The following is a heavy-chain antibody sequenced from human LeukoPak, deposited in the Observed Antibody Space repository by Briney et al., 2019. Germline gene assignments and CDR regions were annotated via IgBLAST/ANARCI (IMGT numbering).Heavy chain of an antibody. J-gene: IGHJ3*02. CDR1: GGSISSYY. D-gene: IGHD3-3*01. V-gene: IGHV4-59*01. Sequence: SETLSLTCTVSGGSISSYYWSWIRQPPGKGLEWIGYIYYSGSTNYNPSLKSRVAISVDTSKNQFSQKLSSVTAADTAVYYCARSPRITIFGVVMGAFDIWGQGTMVTVSS. CDR2: IYYSGST. CDR3: ARSPRITIFGVVMGAFDI.